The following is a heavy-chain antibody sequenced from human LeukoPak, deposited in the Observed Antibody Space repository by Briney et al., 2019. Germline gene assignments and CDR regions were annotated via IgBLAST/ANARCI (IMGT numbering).Heavy chain of an antibody. Sequence: SETLSLTCTVSGGSISSSSYYWGWIRQPPGKGLEWIGSIYHSGSTYYNPSLKSRVTISVDTSKNQFSLKLSSVTAADTAVYYCARARLSQTKPNWFDPWGQGTLVTVSS. CDR1: GGSISSSSYY. D-gene: IGHD1-14*01. J-gene: IGHJ5*02. V-gene: IGHV4-39*07. CDR2: IYHSGST. CDR3: ARARLSQTKPNWFDP.